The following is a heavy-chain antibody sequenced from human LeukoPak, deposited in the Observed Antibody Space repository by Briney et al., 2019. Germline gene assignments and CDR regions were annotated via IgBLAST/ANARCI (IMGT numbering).Heavy chain of an antibody. CDR2: IFHTGNS. J-gene: IGHJ1*01. CDR3: AVTNGALRFLEWSQIGWYFQH. CDR1: GGSISTFY. V-gene: IGHV4-59*12. Sequence: PSETLSLTCTISGGSISTFYWSWLRQPPGKGLEWIAYIFHTGNSNYNPSLKGRVTISVDTSKNQFSLKLSSVTAADTAVYYCAVTNGALRFLEWSQIGWYFQHWGQGTLVTVSS. D-gene: IGHD3-3*01.